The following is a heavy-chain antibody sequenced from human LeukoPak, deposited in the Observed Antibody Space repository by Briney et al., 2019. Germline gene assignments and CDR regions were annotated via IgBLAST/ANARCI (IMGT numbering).Heavy chain of an antibody. CDR2: ISSSSSYI. D-gene: IGHD1-1*01. J-gene: IGHJ5*02. Sequence: PGGSLRLSCAASGFTFSSYSMNWVRQAPGKGLEWVSSISSSSSYIYYADSVKGRFTISRDNAKNSLYLQMNSLRAEDTAVYYCARELERSWWFDPWGQGTLVTVSS. V-gene: IGHV3-21*01. CDR1: GFTFSSYS. CDR3: ARELERSWWFDP.